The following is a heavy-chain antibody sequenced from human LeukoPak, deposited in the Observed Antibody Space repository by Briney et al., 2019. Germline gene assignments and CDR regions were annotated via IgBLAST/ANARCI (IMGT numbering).Heavy chain of an antibody. CDR3: ARDGIAAAPNWFDP. V-gene: IGHV3-7*01. CDR1: GFTFSSYW. J-gene: IGHJ5*02. Sequence: PGVSLRLSCAASGFTFSSYWMSWVRQAPGKGLEWVANIKQDGSEKYYVDSVKGRFTISRDNAKNSLYLQMNSLRAEDTAVYYCARDGIAAAPNWFDPWGQGTLVTVSS. CDR2: IKQDGSEK. D-gene: IGHD6-13*01.